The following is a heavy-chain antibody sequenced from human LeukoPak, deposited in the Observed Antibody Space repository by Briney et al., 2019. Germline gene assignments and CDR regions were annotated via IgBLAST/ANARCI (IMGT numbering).Heavy chain of an antibody. CDR2: IYYSGST. CDR1: GGSISSGDYY. J-gene: IGHJ6*03. CDR3: ASIAAAGSAGYFDYYYYMDV. V-gene: IGHV4-30-4*08. D-gene: IGHD6-13*01. Sequence: SQTLSLTCTVSGGSISSGDYYWSWIRQPPGKGLEWIGYIYYSGSTYYNPSLKSRVTISVDTSKNQFSLKLSSVTAADTAVYYCASIAAAGSAGYFDYYYYMDVWGKGTTVTVSS.